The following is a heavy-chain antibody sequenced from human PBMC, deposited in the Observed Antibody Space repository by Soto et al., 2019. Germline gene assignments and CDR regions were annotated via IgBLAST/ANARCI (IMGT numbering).Heavy chain of an antibody. CDR3: ARKNYGDYPTDY. CDR1: GFSLSTRGVG. D-gene: IGHD4-17*01. V-gene: IGHV2-5*02. Sequence: QITLKESGPTLVKPTQTLTLTCTFSGFSLSTRGVGVGWIRQPPGKALEWLAVIYWDDDKRYSPSLQSRLTITKDTSKNQVVLTMTNMDPVDTATYYCARKNYGDYPTDYWGLGTLVTVSS. J-gene: IGHJ4*02. CDR2: IYWDDDK.